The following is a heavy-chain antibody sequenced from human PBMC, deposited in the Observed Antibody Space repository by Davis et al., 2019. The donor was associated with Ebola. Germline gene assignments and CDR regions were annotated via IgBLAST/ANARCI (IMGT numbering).Heavy chain of an antibody. V-gene: IGHV3-53*01. Sequence: PGGSLRLSCAASGFTVSSNYMSWVRQAPGKGLEWVSVIYIGGSTYYADSVKGRFIISRDNSKNTLYLQRNSLRAEDTAVYYCASWVRGVYGGSTSRLLDYYYMDVWGKGTTVTVSS. D-gene: IGHD2-2*01. CDR3: ASWVRGVYGGSTSRLLDYYYMDV. CDR2: IYIGGST. CDR1: GFTVSSNY. J-gene: IGHJ6*03.